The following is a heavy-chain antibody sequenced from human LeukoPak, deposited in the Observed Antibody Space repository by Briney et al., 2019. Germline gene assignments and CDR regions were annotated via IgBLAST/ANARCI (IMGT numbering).Heavy chain of an antibody. J-gene: IGHJ4*02. CDR3: AREVPGMPDYYFDY. Sequence: GGSLRLSCVASGFTFSSYWMSWVRQAPGEGLEWVANIKQDGSEKYYVDSVKGRFTISRDNAKNSLYLQMNSLRAEDTAVYYCAREVPGMPDYYFDYWGQGTLVTVSS. CDR2: IKQDGSEK. D-gene: IGHD3-10*01. V-gene: IGHV3-7*01. CDR1: GFTFSSYW.